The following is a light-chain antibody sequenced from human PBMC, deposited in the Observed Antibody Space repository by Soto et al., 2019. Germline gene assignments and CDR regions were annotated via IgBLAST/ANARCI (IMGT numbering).Light chain of an antibody. V-gene: IGLV2-8*01. J-gene: IGLJ2*01. Sequence: QSVLTQPPSASGSPGQSVTISCTGTSSDVGGYNYVSWYQQHPGKAPTLMIYEVSKRPSGVPDRFSGSKSGNTASLTVSGLQAEDEASYYCSSYAGSNPVVFGGGTKLAVL. CDR2: EVS. CDR1: SSDVGGYNY. CDR3: SSYAGSNPVV.